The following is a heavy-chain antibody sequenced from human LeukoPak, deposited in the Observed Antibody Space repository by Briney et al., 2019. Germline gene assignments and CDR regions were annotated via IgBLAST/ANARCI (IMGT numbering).Heavy chain of an antibody. V-gene: IGHV5-51*01. CDR2: IYPGDSDT. CDR1: GYSFTSYW. D-gene: IGHD3-22*01. Sequence: GESLKISCKGSGYSFTSYWIGWVRQMPGKGLEWMGIIYPGDSDTRYSPSFQGQVTISADKSITTAYLQWSSLKASDTAMYYCARWTFYYDSSGYYPFDYWGQGTPVTVSS. J-gene: IGHJ4*02. CDR3: ARWTFYYDSSGYYPFDY.